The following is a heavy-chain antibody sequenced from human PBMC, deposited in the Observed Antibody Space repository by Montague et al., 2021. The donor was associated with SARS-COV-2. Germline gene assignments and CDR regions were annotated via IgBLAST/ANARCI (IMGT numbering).Heavy chain of an antibody. Sequence: SETLSLTCTVSGGSISGSYWYWAWMRQPPGKGRMANRNNYYSGNNYDNPSLKSRVSISADTSKNQFSLKLNSVTAADTAVYYCARLLLELPGDYWGQGTLVTVSS. CDR2: NYYSGNN. V-gene: IGHV4-39*01. CDR1: GGSISGSYWY. D-gene: IGHD1-7*01. J-gene: IGHJ4*02. CDR3: ARLLLELPGDY.